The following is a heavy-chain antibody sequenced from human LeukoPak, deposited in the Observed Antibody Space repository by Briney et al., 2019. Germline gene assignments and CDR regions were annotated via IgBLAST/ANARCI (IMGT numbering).Heavy chain of an antibody. CDR2: ISGSGGST. J-gene: IGHJ6*04. CDR1: GFTFSSYA. Sequence: GGSLRLSCAASGFTFSSYAMSWVRQAPGKGLEWVSAISGSGGSTYYADSLKGRFTISRDNSKNTLYLQMNSLRAEDTAVYYSAKGEYYDFWSGPAFNVWGKGTTVTVSS. CDR3: AKGEYYDFWSGPAFNV. V-gene: IGHV3-23*01. D-gene: IGHD3-3*01.